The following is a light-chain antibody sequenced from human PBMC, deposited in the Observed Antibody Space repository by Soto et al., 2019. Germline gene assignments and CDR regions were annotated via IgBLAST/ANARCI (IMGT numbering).Light chain of an antibody. Sequence: EIVLTQSPATLSLSPGERATLSCRASPSVTNYLAWYQQKPCQAPRLLIYGAFNRATGIPARFSGSGSGTDFTLTISSLEPEDFAVYYCQQRNIWPPVTFGQGTRLEIK. J-gene: IGKJ5*01. CDR3: QQRNIWPPVT. CDR2: GAF. CDR1: PSVTNY. V-gene: IGKV3-11*01.